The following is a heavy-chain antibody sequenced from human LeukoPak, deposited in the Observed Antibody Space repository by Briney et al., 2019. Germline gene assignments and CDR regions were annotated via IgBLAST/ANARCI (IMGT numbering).Heavy chain of an antibody. CDR1: GFTFSTYT. D-gene: IGHD1-1*01. J-gene: IGHJ4*02. V-gene: IGHV3-48*02. Sequence: GGSLRLSCAASGFTFSTYTMNWVRQAPGKGLECVSYISSSSTIYYADSVKGRFTISRDNAKNSLYLQMNSLRDEDTAVYYCARSRNYFDYWGQGTLVTVSS. CDR3: ARSRNYFDY. CDR2: ISSSSTI.